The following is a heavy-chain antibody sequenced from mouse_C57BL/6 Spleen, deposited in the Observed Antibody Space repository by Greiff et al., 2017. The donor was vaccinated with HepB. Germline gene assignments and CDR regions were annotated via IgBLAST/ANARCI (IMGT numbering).Heavy chain of an antibody. D-gene: IGHD2-3*01. CDR2: IRSKSNNYAT. CDR1: GFSFNTYA. Sequence: EVKLVESGGGLVQPKGSLKLSCAASGFSFNTYAMNWVRQAPGKGLEWVARIRSKSNNYATYYADSVKDRFTISRDDSESMLYLQMNNLKTEDTAMYYCVRHYDGYYGDYAMDYWGQGTSVTVSS. CDR3: VRHYDGYYGDYAMDY. V-gene: IGHV10-1*01. J-gene: IGHJ4*01.